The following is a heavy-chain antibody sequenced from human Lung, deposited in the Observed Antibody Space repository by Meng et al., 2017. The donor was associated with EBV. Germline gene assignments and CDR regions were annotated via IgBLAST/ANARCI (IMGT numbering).Heavy chain of an antibody. J-gene: IGHJ4*02. V-gene: IGHV4-39*01. CDR2: IYYNGDS. Sequence: QLQLQESRPGLVTPSATLSLTCTVSGGSISSSSYYWGWIRQPPGKGPEWIGSIYYNGDSYSNPSLKSRVTISVDRSKSQFSLKVNSVTAADTAVYYCARRMTVAIDFWGQGTLVTVSS. CDR3: ARRMTVAIDF. CDR1: GGSISSSSYY. D-gene: IGHD5-12*01.